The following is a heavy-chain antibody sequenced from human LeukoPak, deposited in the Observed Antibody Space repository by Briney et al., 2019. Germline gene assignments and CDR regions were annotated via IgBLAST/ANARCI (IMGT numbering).Heavy chain of an antibody. CDR3: ARDHCSSTSCSRAFAFDI. V-gene: IGHV3-74*01. CDR2: INSDGSST. J-gene: IGHJ3*02. Sequence: PGGSLRLSCAASGFTFSSYWMHWVPQAPGKGLVWVSRINSDGSSTSYADSVKGRFTISRDNAKNTLYLQMNSLRAEDTAVYYCARDHCSSTSCSRAFAFDIWGQGTMVTVSS. CDR1: GFTFSSYW. D-gene: IGHD2-2*01.